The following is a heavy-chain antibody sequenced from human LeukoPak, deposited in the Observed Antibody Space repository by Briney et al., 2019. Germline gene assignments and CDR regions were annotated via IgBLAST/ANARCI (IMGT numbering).Heavy chain of an antibody. CDR1: GYTLTELS. CDR2: FDPEDDKT. J-gene: IGHJ4*02. V-gene: IGHV1-24*01. D-gene: IGHD6-19*01. Sequence: GASVKVSCKVSGYTLTELSMHWVRQAPAKGLEWMGGFDPEDDKTIYAQKFQGRVTMTKDTSTDTAYMELGSLRSEDTAVYYCSREEQYYFDYWGQGTLVTVSS. CDR3: SREEQYYFDY.